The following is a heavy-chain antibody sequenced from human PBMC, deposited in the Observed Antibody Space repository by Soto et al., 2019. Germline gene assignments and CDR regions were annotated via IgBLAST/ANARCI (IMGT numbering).Heavy chain of an antibody. J-gene: IGHJ4*02. Sequence: ASVKVSCKAGGYTFSDYYIQWVRQAPGQGLEYMGWISPKSGGAAYAQKFRGRVTMTRDTSVNLAYLHLSSVTAADTAVYYCARATFIRKGYYDATDYYYFDYWGQGTLVTVSS. CDR1: GYTFSDYY. CDR2: ISPKSGGA. CDR3: ARATFIRKGYYDATDYYYFDY. D-gene: IGHD3-22*01. V-gene: IGHV1-2*02.